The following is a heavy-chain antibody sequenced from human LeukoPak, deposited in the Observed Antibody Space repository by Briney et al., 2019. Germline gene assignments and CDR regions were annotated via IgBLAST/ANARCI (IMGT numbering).Heavy chain of an antibody. CDR2: MNPNSGNT. CDR3: ARGSPIDSDYVGWFDP. J-gene: IGHJ5*02. CDR1: GYTFTSYD. V-gene: IGHV1-8*01. D-gene: IGHD4-11*01. Sequence: ASVKVSCKASGYTFTSYDINWVRQATGQGLEWMGWMNPNSGNTGYAQKFQGRVTMTRNTSISTAYMELSSLRSEDTAVYYCARGSPIDSDYVGWFDPWGQGTLVTVSS.